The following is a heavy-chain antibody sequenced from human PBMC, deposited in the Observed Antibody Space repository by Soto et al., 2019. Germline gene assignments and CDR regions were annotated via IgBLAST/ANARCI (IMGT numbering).Heavy chain of an antibody. Sequence: SETLSLTCTVSGGSISNAAYSWSWIRQPPGKGLEWIGYIYPSGMPFYNPSLRSRVTISIDRSNDQFSLNLRSVTAADTAVYYCARERGGYGLFDSWGQGTLVTVS. V-gene: IGHV4-30-2*01. J-gene: IGHJ4*02. CDR3: ARERGGYGLFDS. CDR2: IYPSGMP. D-gene: IGHD5-18*01. CDR1: GGSISNAAYS.